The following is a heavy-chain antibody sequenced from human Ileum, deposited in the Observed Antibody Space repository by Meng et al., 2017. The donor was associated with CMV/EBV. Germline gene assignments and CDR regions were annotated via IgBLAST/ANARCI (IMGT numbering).Heavy chain of an antibody. V-gene: IGHV1-2*02. Sequence: ASVKVSCKALGYSFTADFIFWVRQAPGQGLEWMGWINSNSGATNYAQNFQGRVTMTRDTSISTVYMDLNSPTSDDTAIYYCVPYRTSSYWFGPWGQGTLVTVSS. CDR1: GYSFTADF. D-gene: IGHD3-16*01. CDR3: VPYRTSSYWFGP. J-gene: IGHJ5*02. CDR2: INSNSGAT.